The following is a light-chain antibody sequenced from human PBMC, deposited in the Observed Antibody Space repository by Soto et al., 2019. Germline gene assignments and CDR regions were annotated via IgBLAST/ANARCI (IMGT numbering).Light chain of an antibody. Sequence: EIVLTQSPGTLSLSPGERATLSCRASQSVSDTYLAWYQQKPGQAPMLLIYDASSRASGIPDRFSGSGSGTDFTLHISRLEREDFAVYYCQQYGSSPSLTFGQGTKVELK. V-gene: IGKV3-20*01. CDR3: QQYGSSPSLT. J-gene: IGKJ1*01. CDR2: DAS. CDR1: QSVSDTY.